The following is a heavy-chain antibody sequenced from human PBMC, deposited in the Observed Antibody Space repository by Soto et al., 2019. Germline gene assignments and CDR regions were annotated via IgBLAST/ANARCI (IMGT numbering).Heavy chain of an antibody. J-gene: IGHJ3*02. CDR1: GFTFSSYW. CDR3: ASHFRRYRAVAAPDDAFDI. D-gene: IGHD6-19*01. V-gene: IGHV3-7*01. Sequence: GGSLRLSCAASGFTFSSYWMSWVRQAPGKGLEWVANIKQDGSEKYYVNSVKGRFTISRDNAKNLLYLQMNSLRAEDTAVYYCASHFRRYRAVAAPDDAFDIWGQGTMDTVSS. CDR2: IKQDGSEK.